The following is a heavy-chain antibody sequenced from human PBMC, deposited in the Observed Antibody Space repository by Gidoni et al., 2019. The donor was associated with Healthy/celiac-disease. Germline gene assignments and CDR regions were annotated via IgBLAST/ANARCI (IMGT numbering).Heavy chain of an antibody. CDR1: GYSFTSHW. CDR2: IYPGDSDT. J-gene: IGHJ3*02. D-gene: IGHD3-22*01. V-gene: IGHV5-51*01. Sequence: EVQLVQSGAEVKKPGESLKISCKGSGYSFTSHWIGWVRQMPGKGLAWMGIIYPGDSDTRYSPSFQGQVTISADKSISTAYLQWSSLKASDTAMYYCARRRSSGYGGDAFDIWGQGTMVTVSS. CDR3: ARRRSSGYGGDAFDI.